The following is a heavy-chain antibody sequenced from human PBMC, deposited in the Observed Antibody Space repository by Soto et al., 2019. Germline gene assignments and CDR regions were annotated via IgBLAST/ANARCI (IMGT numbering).Heavy chain of an antibody. Sequence: GGSLRLSCAASGFTFSSYGMHWVRQAPGKGLEWVAVISYDGSNKYYADSVKGRFTISRDNSKNTLYLQMNSLRAEDTAVYYCAKGHEPKSTYYDFWSGSYYYYYGMDVWGQGTTVTVSS. J-gene: IGHJ6*02. CDR3: AKGHEPKSTYYDFWSGSYYYYYGMDV. D-gene: IGHD3-3*01. CDR2: ISYDGSNK. V-gene: IGHV3-30*18. CDR1: GFTFSSYG.